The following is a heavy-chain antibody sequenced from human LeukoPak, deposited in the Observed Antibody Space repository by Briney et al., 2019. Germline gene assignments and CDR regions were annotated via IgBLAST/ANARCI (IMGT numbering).Heavy chain of an antibody. D-gene: IGHD5-24*01. CDR3: AREVEMATITSYYYYMDV. CDR1: GGTFSSYA. V-gene: IGHV1-8*02. CDR2: MNPNSGNT. J-gene: IGHJ6*03. Sequence: ASVKVSCKASGGTFSSYAISWVRQATGQGLEWMGWMNPNSGNTGYAQKFQGRVTMTRNTSISTAYMELSSLRSEDTAVYYCAREVEMATITSYYYYMDVWGKGTTVTVSS.